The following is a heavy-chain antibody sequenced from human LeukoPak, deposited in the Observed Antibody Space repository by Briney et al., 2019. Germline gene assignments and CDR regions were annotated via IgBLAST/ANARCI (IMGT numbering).Heavy chain of an antibody. Sequence: GSLRPSCAASGFTFSSYSMNWVRQAPGKGLEWIGEINHSGSTNYNPSLKSRVTISVDTSKNQFSLKLSSVTAADTAVYYCARAYSSSSYLGYWGQGTLVTVSS. D-gene: IGHD6-6*01. CDR3: ARAYSSSSYLGY. CDR2: INHSGST. CDR1: GFTFSSYS. V-gene: IGHV4-34*01. J-gene: IGHJ4*02.